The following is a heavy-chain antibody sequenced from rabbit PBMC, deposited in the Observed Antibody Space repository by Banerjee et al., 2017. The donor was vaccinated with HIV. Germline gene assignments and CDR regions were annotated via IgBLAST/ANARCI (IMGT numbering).Heavy chain of an antibody. Sequence: QSLEESGGDLVKPGASLTLTCTASGFSFSNNYYMCWVRQAPGKGLEWIACIYAGSGGTTYYASWAKGRFTISKTSSTTVTLQMTSLTAADTATYFCARRASSSLWGQGTLVTVS. CDR2: IYAGSGGTT. CDR3: ARRASSSL. V-gene: IGHV1S40*01. CDR1: GFSFSNNYY. D-gene: IGHD1-1*01. J-gene: IGHJ3*01.